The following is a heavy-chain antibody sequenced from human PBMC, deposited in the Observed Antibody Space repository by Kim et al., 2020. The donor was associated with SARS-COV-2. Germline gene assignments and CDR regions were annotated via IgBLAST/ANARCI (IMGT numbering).Heavy chain of an antibody. D-gene: IGHD2-8*01. Sequence: SETLSLTCIVSGGSISSSSYYWGWIRQPPGKGLEGIGSTYYSGTTHYNPSLNSRVPISVDTSKNQFTRKLSAVTAPDTAGYYCPRSIFQGGCYANYFSY. V-gene: IGHV4-39*06. J-gene: IGHJ4*01. CDR1: GGSISSSSYY. CDR3: PRSIFQGGCYANYFSY. CDR2: TYYSGTT.